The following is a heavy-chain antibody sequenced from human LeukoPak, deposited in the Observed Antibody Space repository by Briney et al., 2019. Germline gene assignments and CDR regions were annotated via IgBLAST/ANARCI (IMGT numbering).Heavy chain of an antibody. Sequence: GRSLRLSCAASGFTFSSYGMHWVRQAPGKGLEGGAVIWYDGSNKYCADSVKGRFTISRDNSKHTLYLQMNSLRAEDTAVYYCAKDRGKTGTTNWFDPWRQGTLVTVSS. V-gene: IGHV3-33*06. D-gene: IGHD1-7*01. CDR3: AKDRGKTGTTNWFDP. J-gene: IGHJ5*02. CDR2: IWYDGSNK. CDR1: GFTFSSYG.